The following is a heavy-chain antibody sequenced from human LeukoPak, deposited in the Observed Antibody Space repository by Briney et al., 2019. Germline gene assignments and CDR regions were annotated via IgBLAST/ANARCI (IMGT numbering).Heavy chain of an antibody. V-gene: IGHV4-59*01. J-gene: IGHJ4*02. Sequence: RASETLSLTCIVSGGSISGYYWSWIRQPPGKGLELIGHIYYTGNTVYSPSLKSRATILLDTSENQFSLKLRSMTTADTAVYYCARYRPSESRSGQVTSLDYWGQGTLVTVSS. CDR1: GGSISGYY. CDR3: ARYRPSESRSGQVTSLDY. D-gene: IGHD3-3*01. CDR2: IYYTGNT.